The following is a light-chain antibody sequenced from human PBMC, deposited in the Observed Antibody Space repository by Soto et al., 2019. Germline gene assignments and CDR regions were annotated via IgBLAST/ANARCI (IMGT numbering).Light chain of an antibody. CDR3: SSYAGSKNFIL. CDR1: TSDVVGYNY. Sequence: QSVLTQPPSASGSPGQSVTISCTGTTSDVVGYNYVSWYQLHPGKVPKLIISEVNKRPSGVPDRFSGSKSGSTASLTVSGLQAEDEADYFCSSYAGSKNFILFGGGTKVTVL. J-gene: IGLJ2*01. CDR2: EVN. V-gene: IGLV2-8*01.